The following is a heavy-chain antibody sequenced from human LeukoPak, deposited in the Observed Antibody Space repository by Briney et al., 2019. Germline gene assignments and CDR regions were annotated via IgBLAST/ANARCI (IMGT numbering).Heavy chain of an antibody. D-gene: IGHD2-21*02. J-gene: IGHJ4*02. CDR2: INPSGGST. V-gene: IGHV1-46*01. CDR3: ARGRGPYDYYKV. CDR1: GYSFTSYY. Sequence: ASVKVSCKASGYSFTSYYIHWVRQAPGQGLEWMGIINPSGGSTSYAPKFQGRVTMTRDTSTSTVYMELSSLTSEDTAVYYCARGRGPYDYYKVWGQGTLVTVSS.